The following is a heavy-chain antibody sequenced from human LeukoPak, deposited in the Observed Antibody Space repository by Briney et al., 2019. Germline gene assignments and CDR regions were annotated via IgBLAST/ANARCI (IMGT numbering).Heavy chain of an antibody. J-gene: IGHJ5*02. CDR1: GGSISSSSYY. CDR3: ATVRAPIITIFGVVGGFDP. Sequence: SETLSLTCTVSGGSISSSSYYWGWIRQPPGKGLEWIGSIYYSGSTYYNPSLKSRVTISVDTSKNQFSLKLSSVTAADTAVYYCATVRAPIITIFGVVGGFDPWGQGTLVTVSS. D-gene: IGHD3-3*01. V-gene: IGHV4-39*01. CDR2: IYYSGST.